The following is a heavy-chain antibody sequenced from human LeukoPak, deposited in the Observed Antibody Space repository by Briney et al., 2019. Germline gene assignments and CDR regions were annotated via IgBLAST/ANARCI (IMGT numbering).Heavy chain of an antibody. CDR2: ISASGDRT. Sequence: GGSLGPSCAASGFTFSSYAMTWVRQAPGKGLQWVSSISASGDRTYFADSVRGRFTISRDNSKNTLYLQINSLRAEDTAVYYCVAYYGSGRSADWGQGTLVTVSS. J-gene: IGHJ4*02. V-gene: IGHV3-23*01. D-gene: IGHD3-10*01. CDR3: VAYYGSGRSAD. CDR1: GFTFSSYA.